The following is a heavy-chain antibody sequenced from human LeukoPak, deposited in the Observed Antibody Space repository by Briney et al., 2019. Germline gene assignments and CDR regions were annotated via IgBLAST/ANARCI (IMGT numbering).Heavy chain of an antibody. Sequence: SETLSLTCTVSGGSLSSYYWSWLRQPPGKGLEWIGYIYYSGSTNYNPSLKSRVTISVDTSKNQFSLKLSSVTAADTAVYYCAGHHPRNTVDFWGQGTLVTVSS. D-gene: IGHD2-8*02. J-gene: IGHJ4*02. CDR1: GGSLSSYY. CDR2: IYYSGST. CDR3: AGHHPRNTVDF. V-gene: IGHV4-59*08.